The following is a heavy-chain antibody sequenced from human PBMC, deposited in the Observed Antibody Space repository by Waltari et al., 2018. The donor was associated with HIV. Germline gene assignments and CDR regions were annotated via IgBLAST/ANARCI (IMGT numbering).Heavy chain of an antibody. D-gene: IGHD3-10*01. CDR1: GYTSSDYG. Sequence: QIHLVQSGAEVKKPGASVKVSCKASGYTSSDYGIAWVRQAPGQGLEWMGWISGLSADRRNYAQKFQGRVTLSTDTSTTTAYMELRSLRSDDTAIYYCARGSLLGNWLDPWGQGTLVTVSS. V-gene: IGHV1-18*01. J-gene: IGHJ5*02. CDR3: ARGSLLGNWLDP. CDR2: ISGLSADRR.